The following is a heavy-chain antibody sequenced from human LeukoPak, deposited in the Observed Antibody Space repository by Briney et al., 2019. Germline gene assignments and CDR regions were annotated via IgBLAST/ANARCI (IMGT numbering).Heavy chain of an antibody. D-gene: IGHD6-13*01. Sequence: TGGSLRLSCAASGFTFNYYSMSWVRQAPGKGLEWVSSIGSSSGYIYYADSVKGRFTISRDNAKNSVYLHMNSLRAEDTAVYYCARAAAGSGNYYYYMDVWGKGTTVTVSS. J-gene: IGHJ6*03. V-gene: IGHV3-21*01. CDR2: IGSSSGYI. CDR1: GFTFNYYS. CDR3: ARAAAGSGNYYYYMDV.